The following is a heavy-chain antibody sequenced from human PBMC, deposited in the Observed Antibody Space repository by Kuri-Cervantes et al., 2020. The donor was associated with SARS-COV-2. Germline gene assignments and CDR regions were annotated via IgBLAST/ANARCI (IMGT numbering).Heavy chain of an antibody. D-gene: IGHD3-22*01. Sequence: GGSLRLSCAASGFTFSSYSMNWVRQAPGKGLEWVSYISSSSSTIYYADSVKGRFTISRDNAKNSPYLQMNSLRAEDTAAYYCARGRYDFDYWGQGTLVTVSS. CDR2: ISSSSSTI. J-gene: IGHJ4*02. CDR1: GFTFSSYS. CDR3: ARGRYDFDY. V-gene: IGHV3-48*01.